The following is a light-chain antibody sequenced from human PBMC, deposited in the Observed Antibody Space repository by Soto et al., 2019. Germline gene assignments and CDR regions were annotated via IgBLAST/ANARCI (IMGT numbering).Light chain of an antibody. Sequence: QSALTQPASVSGSPGQSITISCTGTSSDVGGYNYVSWYQQHPGKAPKLMIYEVSNRPSGVSNRFSGSKSGNTASLTSSGLQAEDEADYYCSSYTSSSTLVFGPGTKVTVL. J-gene: IGLJ1*01. CDR2: EVS. V-gene: IGLV2-14*01. CDR1: SSDVGGYNY. CDR3: SSYTSSSTLV.